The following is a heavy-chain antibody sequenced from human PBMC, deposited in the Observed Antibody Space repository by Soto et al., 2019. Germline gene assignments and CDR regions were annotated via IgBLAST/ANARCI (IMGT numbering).Heavy chain of an antibody. CDR3: ARDNSGYPGIHVY. D-gene: IGHD5-12*01. Sequence: GGSLILSCGAPGFTFSYYDMSWIRQAPGKGLEWVSYISSSGSTIYYADSVKGRFTISRDNAKNSLYLQMNSLRAEDTAVYYCARDNSGYPGIHVYWGQGTLVTVSS. V-gene: IGHV3-11*01. J-gene: IGHJ4*02. CDR2: ISSSGSTI. CDR1: GFTFSYYD.